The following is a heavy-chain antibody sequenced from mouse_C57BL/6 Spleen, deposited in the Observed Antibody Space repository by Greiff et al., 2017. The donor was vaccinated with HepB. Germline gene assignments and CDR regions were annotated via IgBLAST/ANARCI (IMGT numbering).Heavy chain of an antibody. V-gene: IGHV5-4*01. CDR2: ISDGGSYT. CDR3: ARDNDGYYFDD. J-gene: IGHJ2*01. CDR1: GFTFSSYA. D-gene: IGHD2-3*01. Sequence: EVQLQESGGGLVKPGGSLKLSCAASGFTFSSYAMSWVRQTPEKRLEWVATISDGGSYTYYPDNVKGRFTISRDNAKNNLYLQMSHLKAEDTAMYYCARDNDGYYFDDWGQGTTLTVSS.